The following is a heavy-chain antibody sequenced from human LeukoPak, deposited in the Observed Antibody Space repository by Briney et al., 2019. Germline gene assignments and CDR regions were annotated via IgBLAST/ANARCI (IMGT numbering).Heavy chain of an antibody. Sequence: SQTLSLTCAISGDAVSSDSSSWHWIRQSPSRGLEWLGRTYYTSKWTGDSAVSVRSRIAIAPDTSKNQFTLQLNSVTVEDTAVYYCVRRARWNSYLDPWGQGILVVVSS. D-gene: IGHD1-7*01. CDR3: VRRARWNSYLDP. V-gene: IGHV6-1*01. J-gene: IGHJ5*02. CDR1: GDAVSSDSSS. CDR2: TYYTSKWTG.